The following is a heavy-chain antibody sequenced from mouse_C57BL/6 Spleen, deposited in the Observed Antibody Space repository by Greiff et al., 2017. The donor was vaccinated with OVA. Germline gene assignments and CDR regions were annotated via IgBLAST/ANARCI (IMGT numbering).Heavy chain of an antibody. V-gene: IGHV1-53*01. J-gene: IGHJ4*01. Sequence: VQLQQPGTELVKPGASVKLSCKASGYTFTSYWMHWVKQRPGQGLEWIGNINPSNGGTNYNEKFKSKATLTVDKSSSTAYMQLSSLTSEDSAVYYCARVTTVVEDYYAMDYWGQGTSVTVSS. CDR3: ARVTTVVEDYYAMDY. D-gene: IGHD1-1*01. CDR1: GYTFTSYW. CDR2: INPSNGGT.